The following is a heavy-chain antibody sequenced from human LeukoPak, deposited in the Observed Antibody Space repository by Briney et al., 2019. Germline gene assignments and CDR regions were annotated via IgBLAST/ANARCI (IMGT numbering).Heavy chain of an antibody. CDR3: ARDQYSYAHAAH. Sequence: GGSLRLSCAASGFTVSSNYMSWVRQAPGTGLEWVSVIYSGGTTYYADSVKGRFTISRDNSKNTLHLQMNSLRAEDTAVYYCARDQYSYAHAAHWGQGTLVTVSS. CDR1: GFTVSSNY. CDR2: IYSGGTT. J-gene: IGHJ4*02. D-gene: IGHD5-18*01. V-gene: IGHV3-66*01.